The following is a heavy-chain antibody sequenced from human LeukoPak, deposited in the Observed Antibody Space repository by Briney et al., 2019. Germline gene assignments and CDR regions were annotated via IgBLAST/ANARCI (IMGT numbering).Heavy chain of an antibody. Sequence: GGSLRLSCAASGFTFRSYWMHWVRQGPGKGLLWVSRINSDGSSRSYADSVKGRFTISRDNAKNTLYLQMNSLRAEDTAVFYCVRDVCSGGSCYLDYWGQGTLVTVSS. CDR2: INSDGSSR. V-gene: IGHV3-74*01. D-gene: IGHD2-15*01. J-gene: IGHJ4*02. CDR3: VRDVCSGGSCYLDY. CDR1: GFTFRSYW.